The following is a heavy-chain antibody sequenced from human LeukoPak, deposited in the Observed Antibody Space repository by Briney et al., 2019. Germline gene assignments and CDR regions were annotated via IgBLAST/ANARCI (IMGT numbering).Heavy chain of an antibody. J-gene: IGHJ4*02. CDR3: AKPDHAGYSSGWHSYYFDY. D-gene: IGHD6-19*01. CDR2: ISGSGGST. V-gene: IGHV3-23*01. CDR1: GFTFSSYA. Sequence: GGSLRLSCAASGFTFSSYAMSWVRQAPGKGLEWVSAISGSGGSTYYADSVKGRFTISRDNSKNTLYLQMNSLRAEDTAVYYCAKPDHAGYSSGWHSYYFDYWGQGTLVTVSS.